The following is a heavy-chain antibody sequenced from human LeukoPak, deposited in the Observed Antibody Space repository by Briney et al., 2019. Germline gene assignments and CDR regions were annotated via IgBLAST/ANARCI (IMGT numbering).Heavy chain of an antibody. V-gene: IGHV4-39*07. CDR3: VTNSIGYCSGGNCYQVSDY. CDR2: IYHSGST. CDR1: GGSFTSNSYS. J-gene: IGHJ4*02. Sequence: PSETLSLTCTISGGSFTSNSYSWGWVRHPPGKGLEWIGEIYHSGSTNYNPSLKSRVTISVDKSKKQFSLKLSSVTAADTAVYYCVTNSIGYCSGGNCYQVSDYWGQGTLVTVSS. D-gene: IGHD2-15*01.